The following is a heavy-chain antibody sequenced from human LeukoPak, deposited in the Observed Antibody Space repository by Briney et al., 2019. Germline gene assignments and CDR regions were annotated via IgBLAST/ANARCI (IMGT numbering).Heavy chain of an antibody. CDR2: INPNSGDT. J-gene: IGHJ5*02. CDR3: ARVGQWLVENDWFDP. D-gene: IGHD6-19*01. V-gene: IGHV1-2*02. Sequence: ASVKVSCKASEYTFTAYYVHWVRQAPAQGLEWMGWINPNSGDTNFAQNFQGRVTMTRDTSISTVYMELSRLRSDDPAVYYCARVGQWLVENDWFDPWGQGTLVTVSS. CDR1: EYTFTAYY.